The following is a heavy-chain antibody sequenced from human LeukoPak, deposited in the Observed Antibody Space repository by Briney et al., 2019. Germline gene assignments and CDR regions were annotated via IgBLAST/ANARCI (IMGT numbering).Heavy chain of an antibody. J-gene: IGHJ5*02. CDR3: ASGPTGFA. CDR2: INSDGSTT. V-gene: IGHV3-74*01. CDR1: GFTFSRYW. D-gene: IGHD1-14*01. Sequence: GGSLRLSCVASGFTFSRYWMHWVRQAPGKGLVWVSRINSDGSTTIYADSVKGRFTISRDNAKNTLYLQMNSLRAEDTAVYFCASGPTGFAWGQGTLVTVSS.